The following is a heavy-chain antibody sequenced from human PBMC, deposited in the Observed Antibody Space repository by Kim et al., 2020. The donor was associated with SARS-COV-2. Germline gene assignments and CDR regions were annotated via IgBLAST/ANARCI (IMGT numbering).Heavy chain of an antibody. D-gene: IGHD3-22*01. CDR2: ISYSGIT. J-gene: IGHJ4*02. CDR1: GDSISSGGYY. V-gene: IGHV4-31*03. Sequence: SETLSLTCTVSGDSISSGGYYWSWIRQHPGQGLEWIGYISYSGITYYNPSLKSRVTISVDTSKNQFSLKLSSVTAADTAVYYCARVSTYSYNYWGQGILVTVSS. CDR3: ARVSTYSYNY.